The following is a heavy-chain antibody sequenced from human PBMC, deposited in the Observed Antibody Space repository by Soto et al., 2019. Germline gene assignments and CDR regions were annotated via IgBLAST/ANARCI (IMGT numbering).Heavy chain of an antibody. Sequence: QVQLLQSGAEVKNPGASVKVSCKASGYKLSTYVVHWVRQAPGQRPEWMGWINADNGKIKYSQKFQDRVTITRDKSASTAYMELSSLRSEDTAVYYCTYGMDVWGQGTKVIVSS. J-gene: IGHJ6*02. CDR3: TYGMDV. CDR1: GYKLSTYV. V-gene: IGHV1-3*01. CDR2: INADNGKI.